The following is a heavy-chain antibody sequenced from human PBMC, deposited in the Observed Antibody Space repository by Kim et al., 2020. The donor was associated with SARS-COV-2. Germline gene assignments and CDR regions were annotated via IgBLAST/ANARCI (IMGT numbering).Heavy chain of an antibody. J-gene: IGHJ3*02. Sequence: GGSLRLSCVASGFTFSRYAMNWVRQAPAKGLEWVSAIRTNSRAIYYADSMGGRFSISRDNSKNTLFLQMNSLRIEDTAVYYCARDHVLATAVTGALDIWGQGTLVAVS. CDR3: ARDHVLATAVTGALDI. D-gene: IGHD6-13*01. CDR2: IRTNSRAI. CDR1: GFTFSRYA. V-gene: IGHV3-21*01.